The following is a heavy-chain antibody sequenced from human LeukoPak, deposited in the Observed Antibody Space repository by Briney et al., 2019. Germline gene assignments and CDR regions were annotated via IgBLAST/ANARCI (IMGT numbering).Heavy chain of an antibody. J-gene: IGHJ3*02. V-gene: IGHV4-59*01. Sequence: SETLSLTCTVSGGSISSYYWSWIRQPPGKGLEWIGYIYYSGSTNYNPSLKSRVTISVDTSKNQFSLKLSSVTAADPAVYYCARGYSGSYGAFDIWGQGTMVTVSS. CDR2: IYYSGST. CDR3: ARGYSGSYGAFDI. D-gene: IGHD1-26*01. CDR1: GGSISSYY.